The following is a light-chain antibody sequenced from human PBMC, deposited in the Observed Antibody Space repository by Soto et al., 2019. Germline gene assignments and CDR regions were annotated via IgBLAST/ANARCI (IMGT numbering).Light chain of an antibody. J-gene: IGKJ4*01. CDR1: QSISSW. Sequence: DIQLTQSPSFLSASVGDRVTIACRASQSISSWLAWYQQKPGKAPNLLIYDTSNLETGVPSRFSGSGSGTEFTFTISSLQPEDFATYYCQQYANLPLTFGGGTKVDIK. CDR2: DTS. CDR3: QQYANLPLT. V-gene: IGKV1-33*01.